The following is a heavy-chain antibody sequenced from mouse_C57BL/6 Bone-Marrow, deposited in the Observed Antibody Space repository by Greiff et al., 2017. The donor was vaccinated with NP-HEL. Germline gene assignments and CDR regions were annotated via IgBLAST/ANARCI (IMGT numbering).Heavy chain of an antibody. CDR1: GFTFSDYG. Sequence: EVKLVESGGGLVKPGGSLKLSCAASGFTFSDYGMHWVRQAPEKGLEWVAYISSGSSTIYYADTVKGRFTISRDNAKNTLFLQMTSLRSEDTAMYYCARIRDGDYAMDYWGQGTSVTVSS. CDR3: ARIRDGDYAMDY. D-gene: IGHD1-1*01. V-gene: IGHV5-17*01. J-gene: IGHJ4*01. CDR2: ISSGSSTI.